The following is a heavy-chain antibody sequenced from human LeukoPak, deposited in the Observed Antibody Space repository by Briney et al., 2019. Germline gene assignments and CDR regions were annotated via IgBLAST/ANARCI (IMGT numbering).Heavy chain of an antibody. CDR1: GFSVNDFY. Sequence: GGSLRLSCAASGFSVNDFYMSWIRQAPGKGLQWVANIKTDGSEKYYVDSVKGRFTISRDNAKNSLYLQMNSLRAEDTAVYYCATGEYCTSTSCQRADAFDIWGQGTMVTVSS. CDR3: ATGEYCTSTSCQRADAFDI. CDR2: IKTDGSEK. V-gene: IGHV3-7*03. D-gene: IGHD2-2*01. J-gene: IGHJ3*02.